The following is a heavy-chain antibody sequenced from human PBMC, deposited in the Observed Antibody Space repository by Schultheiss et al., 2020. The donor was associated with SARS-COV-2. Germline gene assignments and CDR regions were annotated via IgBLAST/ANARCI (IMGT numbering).Heavy chain of an antibody. Sequence: ASVKVSCKASGYTFTGYYMHWVRQAPGQGLEWMGWINPNSGGTNYAQKLQGRVTMTTDTSTSTAYMELRSLRSDDTAVYYCARWGGGSLGFDYWGQGTLVTVSS. D-gene: IGHD3-16*01. CDR2: INPNSGGT. CDR3: ARWGGGSLGFDY. J-gene: IGHJ4*02. CDR1: GYTFTGYY. V-gene: IGHV1-2*02.